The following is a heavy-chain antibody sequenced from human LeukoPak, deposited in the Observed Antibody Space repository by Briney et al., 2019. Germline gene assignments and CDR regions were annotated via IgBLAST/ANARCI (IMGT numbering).Heavy chain of an antibody. J-gene: IGHJ6*03. CDR1: GFTVSSNY. CDR2: ISGSGGST. D-gene: IGHD2-2*01. V-gene: IGHV3-23*01. Sequence: PGGSLRLSCAASGFTVSSNYMSWVRQAPGKGLEWVSAISGSGGSTYYADSVKGRFTISRDNSKNTLYLQMNSLRAKDTAVYYCAKSRGSTSYYYYYMDVWGKGTTVTVSS. CDR3: AKSRGSTSYYYYYMDV.